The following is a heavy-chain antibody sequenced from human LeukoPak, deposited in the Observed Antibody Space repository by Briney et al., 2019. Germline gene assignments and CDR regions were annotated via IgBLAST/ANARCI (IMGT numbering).Heavy chain of an antibody. V-gene: IGHV1-69*05. CDR3: ARYLRICSSTSCYRRDYYYYYMDV. D-gene: IGHD2-2*01. Sequence: SVKVSCKASGGTFSSYAISWVRQAPGQGLERMGGIIPIFGTANYAQKFQGRVTITTDESTSTAYMELSSLRSEDTAVYYCARYLRICSSTSCYRRDYYYYYMDVWGKGTTVTVSS. CDR2: IIPIFGTA. J-gene: IGHJ6*03. CDR1: GGTFSSYA.